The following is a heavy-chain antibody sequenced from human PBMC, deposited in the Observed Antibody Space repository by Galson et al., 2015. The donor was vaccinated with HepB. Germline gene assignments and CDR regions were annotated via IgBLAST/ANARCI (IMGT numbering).Heavy chain of an antibody. CDR3: ARESRSCTSTGCSYWYFDL. D-gene: IGHD2-2*01. V-gene: IGHV1-18*01. CDR1: GYTFTGHS. CDR2: ITAYNGAT. J-gene: IGHJ2*01. Sequence: SVKVSCKASGYTFTGHSISWVRQAPGQGLEWMGWITAYNGATRYAQKVQGRVTMTTDTSTSTAYMELRSLRSDDTAVYYCARESRSCTSTGCSYWYFDLWGHGTLVTVSS.